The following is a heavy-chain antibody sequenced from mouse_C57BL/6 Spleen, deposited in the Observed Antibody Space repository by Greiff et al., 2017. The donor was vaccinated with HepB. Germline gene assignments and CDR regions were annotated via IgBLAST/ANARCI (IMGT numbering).Heavy chain of an antibody. CDR1: GYTFTDYY. V-gene: IGHV1-26*01. J-gene: IGHJ4*01. Sequence: VQLQQSGPELVKPGASVKISCKASGYTFTDYYMTWVKQSHGKSLEWIGDINPNNGGTSYNQKFKGKATLTVDKSSSTAYMELRSLTSEDSAVYYCSRYDGYYERAMDYWGQGTSVTVSS. CDR2: INPNNGGT. CDR3: SRYDGYYERAMDY. D-gene: IGHD2-3*01.